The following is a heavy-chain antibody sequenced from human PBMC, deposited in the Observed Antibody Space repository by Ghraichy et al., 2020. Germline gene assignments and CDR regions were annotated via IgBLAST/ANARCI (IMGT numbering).Heavy chain of an antibody. V-gene: IGHV4-39*01. CDR2: IYYSGST. Sequence: SETLSLTCTVSGGSISSSSYYWGWIRQPPGKGLEWIGSIYYSGSTYYNPSLKSRVTISVDTSKNQFSLKLSSVTAADTAVYYCARQIGAVGATPFDYWGQGTLVTVSS. CDR1: GGSISSSSYY. D-gene: IGHD1-26*01. CDR3: ARQIGAVGATPFDY. J-gene: IGHJ4*02.